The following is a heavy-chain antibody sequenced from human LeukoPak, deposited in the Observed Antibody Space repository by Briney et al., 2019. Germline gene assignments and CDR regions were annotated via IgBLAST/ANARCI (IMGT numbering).Heavy chain of an antibody. D-gene: IGHD2-15*01. CDR2: IYHSGST. CDR3: ARTLRYCSGGSCYRGYLYYYYGMDV. J-gene: IGHJ6*02. CDR1: GGSISSGGYY. V-gene: IGHV4-30-2*01. Sequence: TLSLTCTVSGGSISSGGYYWSWIRQPPGKGLEWIGYIYHSGSTYYNPSLKSRVTISVDRSKNQFSLKLSSVTAADTAVYYCARTLRYCSGGSCYRGYLYYYYGMDVWGQGTTVTVSS.